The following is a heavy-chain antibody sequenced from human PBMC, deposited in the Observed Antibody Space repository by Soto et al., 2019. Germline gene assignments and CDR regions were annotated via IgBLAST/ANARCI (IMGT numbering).Heavy chain of an antibody. CDR3: AHGSGWLFDY. V-gene: IGHV2-5*01. D-gene: IGHD6-19*01. CDR2: IYWNDNE. Sequence: QITLKESGPPLVKPTQTLTLTCTFSGFSLRDYAVGVGWIRQPPGKALEWLSFIYWNDNEYYSPSLRSRLTISNDTSKNQVVLTMTNMDPVDTATYYCAHGSGWLFDYWGQGTLVTVSS. CDR1: GFSLRDYAVG. J-gene: IGHJ4*02.